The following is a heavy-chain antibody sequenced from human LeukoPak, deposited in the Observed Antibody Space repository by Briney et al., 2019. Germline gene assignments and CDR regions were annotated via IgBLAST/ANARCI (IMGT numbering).Heavy chain of an antibody. CDR3: ARVIRPYYYYCGMDV. CDR1: GYSISSDYY. J-gene: IGHJ6*02. Sequence: SETLSLTCTVSGYSISSDYYWRWIRQPPGKGLEWIGCIYYSGSTYYNPSLKSRVTISVDTSKNQFSLKLSSVTAADTAVYYCARVIRPYYYYCGMDVWGQGTTVTVSS. V-gene: IGHV4-38-2*02. D-gene: IGHD3-16*02. CDR2: IYYSGST.